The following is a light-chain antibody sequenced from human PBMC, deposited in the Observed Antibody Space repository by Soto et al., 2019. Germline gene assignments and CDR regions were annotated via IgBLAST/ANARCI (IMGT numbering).Light chain of an antibody. Sequence: QSALTQPRSVSASPGQSVTISCTGTSSDVGRYDYVSWYQQHPGKAPKLIVYDVTERPSGVPDRFSGSKSGNTASLTISGLQAEDEADYSCCSFAGSNSYVFGTGTKVTVL. CDR3: CSFAGSNSYV. V-gene: IGLV2-11*01. CDR1: SSDVGRYDY. CDR2: DVT. J-gene: IGLJ1*01.